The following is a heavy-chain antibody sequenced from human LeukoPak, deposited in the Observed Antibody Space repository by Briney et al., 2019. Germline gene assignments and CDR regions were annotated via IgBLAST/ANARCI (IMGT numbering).Heavy chain of an antibody. CDR3: ARDQERAARPTYYYYYMEV. D-gene: IGHD6-6*01. CDR1: GFTFSSYW. V-gene: IGHV3-7*01. J-gene: IGHJ6*03. CDR2: IKQDGSEK. Sequence: GGSLRLSCAASGFTFSSYWMSWLRQAPGKGLEWVANIKQDGSEKYYVDSVKGRFTISRDNAKNSLYLQMNSLRAEDTAVYYCARDQERAARPTYYYYYMEVWGKGTTVTVSS.